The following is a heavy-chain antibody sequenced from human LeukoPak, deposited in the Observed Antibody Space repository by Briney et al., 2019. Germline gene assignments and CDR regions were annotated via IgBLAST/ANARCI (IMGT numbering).Heavy chain of an antibody. CDR1: GGSISSGDYY. D-gene: IGHD5-18*01. V-gene: IGHV4-30-4*01. CDR2: IYYSGST. CDR3: ARSSYGTNWFDP. Sequence: SETLSLTCTVSGGSISSGDYYWSWIRQPPGKGLEWIGYIYYSGSTYYNPSLKSRVTISVDTSKNQFSLKLSSVTAADTAVYYCARSSYGTNWFDPWGQGTLVTVSS. J-gene: IGHJ5*02.